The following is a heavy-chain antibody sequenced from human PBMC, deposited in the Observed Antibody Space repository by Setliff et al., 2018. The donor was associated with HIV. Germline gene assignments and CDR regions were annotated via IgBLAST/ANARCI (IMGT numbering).Heavy chain of an antibody. Sequence: PGGSLRLSCEVSGIPFTGAWMNWVRQAPGGGLEWVSSISSSGSYIYYAGSLKGRFTISRDYARNSLYLDMNTLRAEDTALYYCARSRSTRDAFDTWGQGTMVTVSS. D-gene: IGHD2-2*01. CDR3: ARSRSTRDAFDT. CDR1: GIPFTGAW. J-gene: IGHJ3*02. V-gene: IGHV3-21*01. CDR2: ISSSGSYI.